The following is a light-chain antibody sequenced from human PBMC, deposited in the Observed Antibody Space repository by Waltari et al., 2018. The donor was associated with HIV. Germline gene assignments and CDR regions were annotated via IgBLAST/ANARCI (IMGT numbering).Light chain of an antibody. V-gene: IGLV4-69*01. CDR3: QTWGTGIWV. CDR2: LNSDGSH. J-gene: IGLJ3*02. Sequence: TQSPSASASLGASVKVTCTLSSGHSNYAIAWHQQQPEKAPRYLMKLNSDGSHSKGGGIPDRFSGSSSGAERYLTISSLQSEDEADYYCQTWGTGIWVFGGGTKLTVL. CDR1: SGHSNYA.